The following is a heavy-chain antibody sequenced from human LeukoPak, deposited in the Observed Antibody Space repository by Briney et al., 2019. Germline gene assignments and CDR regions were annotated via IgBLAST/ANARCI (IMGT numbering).Heavy chain of an antibody. V-gene: IGHV3-48*03. CDR3: ARDSSMLRGPLVVYYFDF. CDR1: GFTFSSYE. Sequence: PGGSLRLSCAASGFTFSSYEMNWVRQTPGKGLEWLSYISSSGGTIYYADSVKGRFTISRDNAKSSLYLQMNGLRAEDTAVYYCARDSSMLRGPLVVYYFDFWGQGTLVTVSS. J-gene: IGHJ4*02. CDR2: ISSSGGTI. D-gene: IGHD3-10*01.